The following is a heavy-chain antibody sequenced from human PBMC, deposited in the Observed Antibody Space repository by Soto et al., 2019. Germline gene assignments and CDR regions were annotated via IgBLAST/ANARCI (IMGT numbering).Heavy chain of an antibody. CDR2: ISSSSSVI. V-gene: IGHV3-48*01. D-gene: IGHD7-27*01. CDR3: EKELSGGSTCYNHMDV. J-gene: IGHJ6*03. CDR1: GFILSDCA. Sequence: EVQLVESGGGLVQPGGSLRLSCATSGFILSDCAMNWVRQAPGKGLEWVSYISSSSSVIDYADSVKGRFTVSRDNACNSLYLKINSRRAEDMVVYYCEKELSGGSTCYNHMDVWGKGPTAT.